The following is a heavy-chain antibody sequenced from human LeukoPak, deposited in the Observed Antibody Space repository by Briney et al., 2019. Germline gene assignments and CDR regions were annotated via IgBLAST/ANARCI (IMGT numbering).Heavy chain of an antibody. J-gene: IGHJ4*02. CDR1: GFTFSNAW. CDR2: IKSKTDGGTT. Sequence: GGSLRLSCAASGFTFSNAWMSWVRQAPGKGLEWVGRIKSKTDGGTTDYAAPVKGRFTISRDDSKNTLYLQMNSLRAEDTAVYYCAKDYYDSSGYLNFDYWGQGTLVTVSS. D-gene: IGHD3-22*01. CDR3: AKDYYDSSGYLNFDY. V-gene: IGHV3-15*01.